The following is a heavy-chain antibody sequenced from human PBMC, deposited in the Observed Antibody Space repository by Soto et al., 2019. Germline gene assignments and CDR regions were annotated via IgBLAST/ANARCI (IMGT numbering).Heavy chain of an antibody. D-gene: IGHD3-16*01. CDR1: GFTFSNYW. Sequence: GGSLRLSCAASGFTFSNYWMNWVRQAPGKGLEWVAKINPDGSDKHYIDSVKGRFTISRDNAQNSVSLHMNSLRAEDTAVYFCLGGSNYDTPWGQGTLVTVSS. CDR3: LGGSNYDTP. J-gene: IGHJ5*02. CDR2: INPDGSDK. V-gene: IGHV3-7*03.